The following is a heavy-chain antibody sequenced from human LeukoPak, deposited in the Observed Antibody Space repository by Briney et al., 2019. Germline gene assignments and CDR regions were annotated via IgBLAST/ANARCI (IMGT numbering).Heavy chain of an antibody. CDR1: GFTFSGSA. D-gene: IGHD4-17*01. CDR2: IRSKANSYAT. CDR3: TSGLSVLRSNNTPVDY. J-gene: IGHJ4*02. V-gene: IGHV3-73*01. Sequence: GGSLRLSCAASGFTFSGSAMHWVRQASGKGLDWVGRIRSKANSYATVYAASVKGRFTISRDDSKNTAYLQMNSLKTEDTAVYYCTSGLSVLRSNNTPVDYWGQGTLVTVSS.